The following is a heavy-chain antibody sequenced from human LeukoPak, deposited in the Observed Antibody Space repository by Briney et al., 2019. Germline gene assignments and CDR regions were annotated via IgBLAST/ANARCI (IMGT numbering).Heavy chain of an antibody. CDR1: GFTFSSYA. CDR3: AELGITMIGGV. J-gene: IGHJ6*04. V-gene: IGHV3-23*01. Sequence: PGGSLRLSCAASGFTFSSYAMSWVRQAPGKGLEWVSSISGGGSGTYYADSVKGRFTISRDNAKNSLYLQMNSLRAEDTAVYYCAELGITMIGGVWGKGTTVTISS. D-gene: IGHD3-10*02. CDR2: ISGGGSGT.